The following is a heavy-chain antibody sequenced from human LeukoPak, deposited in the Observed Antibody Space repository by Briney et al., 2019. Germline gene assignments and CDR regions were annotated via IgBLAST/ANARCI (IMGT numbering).Heavy chain of an antibody. V-gene: IGHV3-15*01. CDR1: GLSVSDAW. CDR2: IRGKSAGGTA. Sequence: GGSLRLSCAASGLSVSDAWMAWVHQAPGKGLEWVGRIRGKSAGGTADYVASVKGRFTISTDDSKIILYLQMNSLTSEDTAVYYCTGPPGWGQGTLVTVSS. CDR3: TGPPG. J-gene: IGHJ4*02.